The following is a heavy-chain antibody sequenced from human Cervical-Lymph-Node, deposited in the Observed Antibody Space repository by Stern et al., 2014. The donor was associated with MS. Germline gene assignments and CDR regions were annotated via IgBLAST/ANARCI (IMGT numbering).Heavy chain of an antibody. Sequence: VQLVESGAEVKKPGASVKVSCKVSGYTLTEFSMHWVRQAPGKGLEWMGGFDPEDGETIYAQKFQGRVTMTEDTSTDTAYMELSSLRSEDTAVYYCAAPVYDSDALHFYDMDVWGQGTTVTVSS. V-gene: IGHV1-24*01. J-gene: IGHJ6*02. CDR3: AAPVYDSDALHFYDMDV. CDR1: GYTLTEFS. CDR2: FDPEDGET. D-gene: IGHD3-22*01.